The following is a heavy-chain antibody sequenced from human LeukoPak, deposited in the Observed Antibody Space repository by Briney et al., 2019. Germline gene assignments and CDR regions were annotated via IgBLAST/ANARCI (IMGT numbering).Heavy chain of an antibody. CDR3: ASLPYYYGSGSYWKGGGYFDY. Sequence: PGESLKISCKGSGYSFTDYRIGWVRQMAGKGLEWMGIIYPRDSDTRYSPSFQGQVTISADKSISTAYLQWSSLKASETAMYYCASLPYYYGSGSYWKGGGYFDYWGQGTLVAVSS. CDR2: IYPRDSDT. CDR1: GYSFTDYR. V-gene: IGHV5-51*01. J-gene: IGHJ4*02. D-gene: IGHD3-10*01.